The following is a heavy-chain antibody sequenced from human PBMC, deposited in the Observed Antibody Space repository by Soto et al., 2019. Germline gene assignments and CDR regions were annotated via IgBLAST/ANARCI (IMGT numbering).Heavy chain of an antibody. D-gene: IGHD2-15*01. V-gene: IGHV3-7*01. J-gene: IGHJ4*02. CDR3: ARGGGGFDC. CDR2: IKQDGSEK. Sequence: EVQLVESGGGLVQPGESLGLSCAASGFTFSSYWMTWVRQAPGKGLEWVANIKQDGSEKNYADSVEGRFTISRDNAKNSLYLQMNSLRAEDTAVYSCARGGGGFDCWGQGTLVTVSS. CDR1: GFTFSSYW.